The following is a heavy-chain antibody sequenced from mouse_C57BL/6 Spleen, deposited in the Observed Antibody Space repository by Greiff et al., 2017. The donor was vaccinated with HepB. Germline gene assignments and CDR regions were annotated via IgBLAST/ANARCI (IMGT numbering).Heavy chain of an antibody. J-gene: IGHJ2*01. CDR2: ISDGGSYT. CDR3: ARDTYYSNYGYFDY. CDR1: GFTFSSYA. V-gene: IGHV5-4*01. D-gene: IGHD2-5*01. Sequence: EVNLVESGGGLVKPGGSLKLSCAASGFTFSSYAMSWVRQTPEKRLEWVATISDGGSYTYYPDNVKGRFTISRDNAKNNLYLQMSHLKSEDTAMYYCARDTYYSNYGYFDYWGQGTTLTVSS.